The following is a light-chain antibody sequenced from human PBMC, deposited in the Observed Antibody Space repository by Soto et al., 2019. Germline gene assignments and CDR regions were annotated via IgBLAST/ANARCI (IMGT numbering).Light chain of an antibody. CDR2: GAS. J-gene: IGKJ1*01. V-gene: IGKV3-20*01. CDR1: QSFSSTF. Sequence: EILLTQSPDSLSLSPGDRATLSCRASQSFSSTFFAWYQQKPGQAPRLLIYGASSSATGIPDRFSGSGSGTYFTLTISRLEPEDFAVYYCQQYASSVTFGQGTKVEIK. CDR3: QQYASSVT.